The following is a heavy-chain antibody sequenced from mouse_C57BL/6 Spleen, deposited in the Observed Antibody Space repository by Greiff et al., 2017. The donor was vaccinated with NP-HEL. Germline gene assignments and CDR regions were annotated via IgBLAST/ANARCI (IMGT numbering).Heavy chain of an antibody. Sequence: QVTLKECGPGILQPSQTLSLTCSFSGFSLSTFGMGVGWIRQPSGKGLEWLAHIWWDDDKYYNPALKSRLTISKDTSKNQVFLKIANVDTADTATYYCARMDYYGSSYYFDYWGQGTTLTVSS. D-gene: IGHD1-1*01. J-gene: IGHJ2*01. CDR2: IWWDDDK. CDR3: ARMDYYGSSYYFDY. CDR1: GFSLSTFGMG. V-gene: IGHV8-8*01.